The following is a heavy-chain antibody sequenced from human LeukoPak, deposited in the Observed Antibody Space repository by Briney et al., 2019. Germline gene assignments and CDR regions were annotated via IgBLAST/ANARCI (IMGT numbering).Heavy chain of an antibody. V-gene: IGHV1-2*02. J-gene: IGHJ4*02. CDR2: INPNSGGT. CDR3: ARDALIPTAMPFDY. Sequence: ASVKVSCKASGGTFSSYAISWVRQAPGQGLEWMGWINPNSGGTNYAQKFQGRVTMTRDTSISTAYMELSRLRSDDTAVYYCARDALIPTAMPFDYWGQGTLVTVSS. CDR1: GGTFSSYA. D-gene: IGHD5-18*01.